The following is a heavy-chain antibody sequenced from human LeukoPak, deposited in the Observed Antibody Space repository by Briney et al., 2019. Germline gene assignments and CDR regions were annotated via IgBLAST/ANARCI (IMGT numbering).Heavy chain of an antibody. V-gene: IGHV3-30*09. CDR1: GFSISTYS. J-gene: IGHJ2*01. D-gene: IGHD3-10*01. CDR3: ARAFAGAPFDL. CDR2: LSSLGRQE. Sequence: GGSLRLSSAASGFSISTYSMHWVRQVPGKGLEWAAVLSSLGRQEYYADSVKGRFAISGDNSKNTLFLQMNSLRVEDTGLYYCARAFAGAPFDLWGRGTLVTVSS.